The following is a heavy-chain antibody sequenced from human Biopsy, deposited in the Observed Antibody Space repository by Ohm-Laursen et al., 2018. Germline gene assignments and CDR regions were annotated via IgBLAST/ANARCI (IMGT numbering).Heavy chain of an antibody. Sequence: SLRLSCSAFGFNSRVYPMTWVRQAPGKGLEWVAFIFYDGSNTYYADSVKGRFTISRDNSRDTLYLQMSSLRAEDTAVYYCAKDRYNYTPIGGFSMDVWGQGTTVTVSS. V-gene: IGHV3-30*18. J-gene: IGHJ6*02. CDR1: GFNSRVYP. CDR3: AKDRYNYTPIGGFSMDV. D-gene: IGHD5-18*01. CDR2: IFYDGSNT.